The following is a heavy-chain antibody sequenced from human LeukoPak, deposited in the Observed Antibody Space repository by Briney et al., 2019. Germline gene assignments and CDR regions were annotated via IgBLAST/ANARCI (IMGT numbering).Heavy chain of an antibody. Sequence: PGRSLRLSCAASGFTFSSYAMHWVRQAPGKGLEWVAVISYDGSNKYYADSVKGRFTISRDNSKNTLYLQMNSLRAEDTAVYYCARASDEWELLTPPHDYWGQGTLVTVSS. CDR1: GFTFSSYA. CDR3: ARASDEWELLTPPHDY. J-gene: IGHJ4*02. CDR2: ISYDGSNK. V-gene: IGHV3-30*04. D-gene: IGHD1-26*01.